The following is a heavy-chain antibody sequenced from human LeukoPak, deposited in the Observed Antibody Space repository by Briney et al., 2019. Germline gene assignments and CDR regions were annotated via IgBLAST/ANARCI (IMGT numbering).Heavy chain of an antibody. D-gene: IGHD5-12*01. V-gene: IGHV3-21*01. CDR3: ARGAIGYSGTGAFDI. CDR2: TSSSSSYI. Sequence: GGSLRLSCAASGFTFSRYSMNWVRQAAGKGLEWVSSTSSSSSYIYYANSVKGRFTISRDNAKNSLYLQMNSLRAEDTAVYYCARGAIGYSGTGAFDIWGQGTMVTVSS. CDR1: GFTFSRYS. J-gene: IGHJ3*02.